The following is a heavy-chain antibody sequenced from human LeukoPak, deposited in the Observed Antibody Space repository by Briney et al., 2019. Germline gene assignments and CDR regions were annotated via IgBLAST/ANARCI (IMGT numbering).Heavy chain of an antibody. J-gene: IGHJ4*02. CDR1: GFTVSSNY. CDR2: IYSGGST. CDR3: ARYSGSPRYFDY. V-gene: IGHV3-53*01. D-gene: IGHD1-26*01. Sequence: GGSLRLSCAASGFTVSSNYMSWVRQAPGKGLEWVSVIYSGGSTYYADSVKGRFTISRDNSKNTLYLQMNGLRAEDTAVYYCARYSGSPRYFDYWGQGTLVTVAS.